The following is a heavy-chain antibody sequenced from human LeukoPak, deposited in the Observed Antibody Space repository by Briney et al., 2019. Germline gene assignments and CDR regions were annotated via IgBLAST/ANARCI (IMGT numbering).Heavy chain of an antibody. CDR2: INHSGST. CDR1: GGSFSGYY. Sequence: PSETLSLTCGVYGGSFSGYYWSWLRQPPGKGLEWVGEINHSGSTNYNPSLKSRVTISVDTSKNQFALKLSSVTAADTAVYYCARAVPYCSGGSCYDGKGYGMDVWGQGTTVTVSS. CDR3: ARAVPYCSGGSCYDGKGYGMDV. J-gene: IGHJ6*02. D-gene: IGHD2-15*01. V-gene: IGHV4-34*01.